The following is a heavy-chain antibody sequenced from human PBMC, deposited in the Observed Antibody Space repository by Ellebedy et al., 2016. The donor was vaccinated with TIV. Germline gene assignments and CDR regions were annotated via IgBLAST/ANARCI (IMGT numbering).Heavy chain of an antibody. CDR1: GGTFNSSA. Sequence: SVKVSXXASGGTFNSSAISWVRQAPGQGLEWMGGSIPIFGTADYAQKFQGRVTITADESTSTAYMELNSLRSEDTAVYYCASRSWGSSRHFDYWGQGTLVTVSS. D-gene: IGHD3-16*01. CDR3: ASRSWGSSRHFDY. V-gene: IGHV1-69*13. CDR2: SIPIFGTA. J-gene: IGHJ4*02.